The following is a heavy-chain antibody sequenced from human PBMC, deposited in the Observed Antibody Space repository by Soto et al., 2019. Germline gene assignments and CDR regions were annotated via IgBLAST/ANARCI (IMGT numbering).Heavy chain of an antibody. D-gene: IGHD4-17*01. J-gene: IGHJ4*02. Sequence: PGGSLRLSXAASGFTFSSYGMHWVRQAPGKGLEWVAVIWYDGSNKYYADSVKGRFTISRDNSKNTLYLQMNSLRAEDTAVYYCARDHYGETNGYFDYWGQGTLVTVSS. CDR3: ARDHYGETNGYFDY. CDR2: IWYDGSNK. V-gene: IGHV3-33*01. CDR1: GFTFSSYG.